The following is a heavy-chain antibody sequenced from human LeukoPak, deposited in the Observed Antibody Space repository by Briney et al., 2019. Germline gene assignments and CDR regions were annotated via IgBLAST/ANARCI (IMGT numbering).Heavy chain of an antibody. Sequence: PSQTLSLTCTVSGGSISSGDYYWRWIRQPPGKGLEWIGYIYYSGSTYYNPSLKSRVTISVDTSKNQFSLKLSSVTAADTAVYYCARDLRIWSGATYYFDYWGQGTLVTVSS. V-gene: IGHV4-30-4*01. CDR1: GGSISSGDYY. CDR2: IYYSGST. J-gene: IGHJ4*02. CDR3: ARDLRIWSGATYYFDY. D-gene: IGHD3-3*01.